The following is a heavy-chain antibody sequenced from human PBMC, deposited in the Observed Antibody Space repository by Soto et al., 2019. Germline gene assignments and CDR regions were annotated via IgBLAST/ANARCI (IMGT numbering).Heavy chain of an antibody. Sequence: PSETLSLTCTVSGGFVNSDTHSWSWIRQTPGKRLEWIGFIYSGGSTKNPSLRSRVTMSVDTSKDQFSLKLRSVIVADTAIYYCARVSDGWSYFDHWGQGTLVTVSS. V-gene: IGHV4-61*01. CDR3: ARVSDGWSYFDH. CDR1: GGFVNSDTHS. D-gene: IGHD6-19*01. CDR2: IYSGGST. J-gene: IGHJ4*02.